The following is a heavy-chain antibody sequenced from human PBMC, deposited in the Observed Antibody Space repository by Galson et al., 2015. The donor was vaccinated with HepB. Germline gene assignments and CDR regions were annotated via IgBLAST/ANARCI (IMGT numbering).Heavy chain of an antibody. D-gene: IGHD3-3*01. CDR2: INVGNTDT. J-gene: IGHJ4*02. Sequence: SVKVSCKASGYTFSNSAIYWLRQAPGQRLEWMGWINVGNTDTKYAQKFQGRVTITRDTSASTAYMDLRSLRLEDTAVYYCANPIFGVVTNPLGYWGQGTLVTVSS. V-gene: IGHV1-3*01. CDR3: ANPIFGVVTNPLGY. CDR1: GYTFSNSA.